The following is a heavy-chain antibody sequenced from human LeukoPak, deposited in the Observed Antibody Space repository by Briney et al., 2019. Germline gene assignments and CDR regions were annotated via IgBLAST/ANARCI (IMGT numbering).Heavy chain of an antibody. CDR1: GGTFSSYA. J-gene: IGHJ3*02. D-gene: IGHD3-3*01. CDR2: IIPIFGTA. Sequence: ASVKVSCKASGGTFSSYAISWVRQAPGQGLEWMGGIIPIFGTANYAQKLQGRVTITTDESTSTAYMELSSLRSEDTAVYYCAREAHITIFGVVPGDAFDIWGQGTMVTVSS. CDR3: AREAHITIFGVVPGDAFDI. V-gene: IGHV1-69*05.